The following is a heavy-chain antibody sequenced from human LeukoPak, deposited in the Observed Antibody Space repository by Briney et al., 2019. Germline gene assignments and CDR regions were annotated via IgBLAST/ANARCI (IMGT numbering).Heavy chain of an antibody. CDR2: ISSNGGST. D-gene: IGHD2-2*01. V-gene: IGHV3-64*01. CDR1: GFTFSSYA. CDR3: ARAAAMVYYMDV. Sequence: GGSLRLSCAASGFTFSSYAMHWVRQAPGKGLEYVSAISSNGGSTYYANSVKGRFTISRDNSKNTLYLQMGSLRAEDMAVYYCARAAAMVYYMDVWGKGTTVTVSS. J-gene: IGHJ6*03.